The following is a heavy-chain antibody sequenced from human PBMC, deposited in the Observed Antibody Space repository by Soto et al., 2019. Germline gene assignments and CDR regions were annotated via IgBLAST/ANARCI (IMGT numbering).Heavy chain of an antibody. Sequence: QVQLVQSGAEVKKPGSSVKVACKASGGTFSSYTISWVRQAPGQGLEWMGRIIPILGIANYAQKFQGRVTITADKSTSTAYMELSSLRSEDTAVYYCARDPSSGDSAGYWGQGTLVTVSS. D-gene: IGHD2-21*01. J-gene: IGHJ4*02. V-gene: IGHV1-69*08. CDR2: IIPILGIA. CDR1: GGTFSSYT. CDR3: ARDPSSGDSAGY.